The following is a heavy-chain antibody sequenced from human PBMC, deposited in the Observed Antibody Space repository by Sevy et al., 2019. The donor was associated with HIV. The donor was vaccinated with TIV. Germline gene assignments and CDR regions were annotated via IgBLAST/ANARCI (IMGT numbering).Heavy chain of an antibody. CDR3: TRDPITYYYGSGSQP. CDR1: GFTFSGSA. V-gene: IGHV3-73*01. D-gene: IGHD3-10*01. CDR2: IRSKANSYAT. J-gene: IGHJ5*02. Sequence: GGSLRLSCVASGFTFSGSAMHWVRQASGKGLEWVGRIRSKANSYATAYAASVKGRFTISRDDSKNTAYLQMNSLKTEDTAVYYCTRDPITYYYGSGSQPWGQGTLVTVSS.